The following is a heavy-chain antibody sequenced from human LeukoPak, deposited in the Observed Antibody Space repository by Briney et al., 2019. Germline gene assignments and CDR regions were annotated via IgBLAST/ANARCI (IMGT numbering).Heavy chain of an antibody. CDR2: INPNSGGT. V-gene: IGHV1-2*06. J-gene: IGHJ5*02. D-gene: IGHD4-17*01. CDR1: GYTLTGYY. Sequence: ASVKVSCKASGYTLTGYYMHWVRQAPGQGLEWMGRINPNSGGTNYAQKFQGRVTMTRDTSISTAYMELSRLRSDDTAVYYCARWPTVTYGFDPWGQGTLVTVSS. CDR3: ARWPTVTYGFDP.